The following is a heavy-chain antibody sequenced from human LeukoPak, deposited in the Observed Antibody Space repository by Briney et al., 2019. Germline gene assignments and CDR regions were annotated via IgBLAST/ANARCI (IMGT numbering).Heavy chain of an antibody. V-gene: IGHV4-31*11. CDR2: IYYSGST. CDR1: GGSFSGYY. D-gene: IGHD4-17*01. J-gene: IGHJ4*02. Sequence: PSETLSLTCAVYGGSFSGYYWSWIRQHPGKGLEWIGYIYYSGSTYYNPSLKSRVTISVDTSKNQFSLKLSSVTAADTAVYYCARSRPPYGDYLFDYWGQGTLVTVSS. CDR3: ARSRPPYGDYLFDY.